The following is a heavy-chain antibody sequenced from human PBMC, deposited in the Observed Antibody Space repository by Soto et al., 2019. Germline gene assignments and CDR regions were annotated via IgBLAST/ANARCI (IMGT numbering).Heavy chain of an antibody. CDR1: GYTFTSYG. D-gene: IGHD3-9*01. CDR2: ISAYNGNT. CDR3: ARVRGDLTGYLYYYYYSMDV. V-gene: IGHV1-18*01. Sequence: GASVKVSCKASGYTFTSYGISWVRQAPGQGLEWMGWISAYNGNTNYAQKLQGRVTMTTDTSTSTAYMELRSLRSDDTAVYYCARVRGDLTGYLYYYYYSMDVWGKGTTVTVSS. J-gene: IGHJ6*03.